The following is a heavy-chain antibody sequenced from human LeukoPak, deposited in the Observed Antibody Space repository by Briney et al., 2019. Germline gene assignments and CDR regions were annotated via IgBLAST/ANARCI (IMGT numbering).Heavy chain of an antibody. Sequence: ASVKVSCKASGYTFTSYDINWVRQATGQGLEWMGWISAYNGNTNYAQKLQGRVTMTTDTSTSTAYMELRSLRSDDTAVYYCARARTKAIVVVVAAADYWGQGTLVTVSS. D-gene: IGHD2-15*01. CDR2: ISAYNGNT. CDR3: ARARTKAIVVVVAAADY. V-gene: IGHV1-18*01. J-gene: IGHJ4*02. CDR1: GYTFTSYD.